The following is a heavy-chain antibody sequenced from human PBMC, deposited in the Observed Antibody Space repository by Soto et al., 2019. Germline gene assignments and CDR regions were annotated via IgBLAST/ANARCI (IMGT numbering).Heavy chain of an antibody. CDR2: INSDGSST. V-gene: IGHV3-74*01. Sequence: SLKLSYTPSAITVSRYRMNWVHEARGKGLVWVSRINSDGSSTSYADSVKGRFTISRDNAKNTLYLQMNSLRAEDTAVYYCARAPWDSHYYYYMDVWGKGTTVTVSS. CDR1: AITVSRYR. D-gene: IGHD1-26*01. J-gene: IGHJ6*03. CDR3: ARAPWDSHYYYYMDV.